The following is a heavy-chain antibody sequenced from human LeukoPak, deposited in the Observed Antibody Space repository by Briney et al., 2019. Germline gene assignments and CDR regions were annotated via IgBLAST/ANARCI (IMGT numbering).Heavy chain of an antibody. CDR2: ISSSSSYI. CDR3: ARTVFGQNAFDI. D-gene: IGHD3-9*01. CDR1: GFTFSSYS. Sequence: GGSPRLSCAASGFTFSSYSMNWVRQAPGKGLEWASSISSSSSYIYYADSVKGRFTISRDNAKNSLYLQMNSLRAEDTAVYYCARTVFGQNAFDIWGQGTMVTVSS. J-gene: IGHJ3*02. V-gene: IGHV3-21*01.